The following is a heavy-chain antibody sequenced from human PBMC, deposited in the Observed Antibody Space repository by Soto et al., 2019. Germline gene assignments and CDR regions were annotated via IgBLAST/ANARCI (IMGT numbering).Heavy chain of an antibody. CDR1: GYTLTELS. J-gene: IGHJ6*02. V-gene: IGHV1-24*01. CDR3: ATDWGGVVPAAIPGYYYYGMDV. D-gene: IGHD2-2*02. CDR2: FDPEDGET. Sequence: GASVKVSCNVSGYTLTELSMHWVRQAPGKGLEWMGGFDPEDGETIYAQKFQGRVTMTEDTSTDTAYMELSSLRSEDTAVYYCATDWGGVVPAAIPGYYYYGMDVWGQGTTVTVSS.